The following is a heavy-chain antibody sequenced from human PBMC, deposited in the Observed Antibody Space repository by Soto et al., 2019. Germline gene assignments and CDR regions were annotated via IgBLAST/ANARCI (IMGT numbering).Heavy chain of an antibody. CDR3: ARSTNDSSSWYYFDY. V-gene: IGHV1-2*04. CDR2: INPNSGGT. Sequence: ASVKVSCKASGYTFTGYYMHWVRQAPGQGLEWMGWINPNSGGTNYAQKFQGWVTMTRDTSISTAYMELSRLRSDDTAVYYYARSTNDSSSWYYFDYWGQGTLVTVSS. J-gene: IGHJ4*02. D-gene: IGHD6-13*01. CDR1: GYTFTGYY.